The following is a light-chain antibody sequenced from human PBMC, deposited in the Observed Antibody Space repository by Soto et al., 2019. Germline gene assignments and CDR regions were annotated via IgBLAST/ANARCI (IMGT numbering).Light chain of an antibody. Sequence: DIRMTQSPSSLSVSVGDGVTITCRASETINNYVNWYQQKPGRAPKLLIHAASTLQSGVPSRFSGSGSGTDFTLTISSLQPEDFATYSCQQSYTTPWTFGLGTGVEI. V-gene: IGKV1-39*01. J-gene: IGKJ1*01. CDR3: QQSYTTPWT. CDR2: AAS. CDR1: ETINNY.